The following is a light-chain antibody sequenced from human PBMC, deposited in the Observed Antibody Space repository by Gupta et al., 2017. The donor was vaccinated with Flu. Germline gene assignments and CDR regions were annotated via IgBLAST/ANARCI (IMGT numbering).Light chain of an antibody. CDR3: SSYTTSSSRV. V-gene: IGLV2-14*01. CDR2: EVT. Sequence: SITISCSGTNSDVGGYNYVSWYLHNPGKAPKLIIYEVTTRPSGVSNRFSGSKSGNTASLTISGLQAEDEDDYYCSSYTTSSSRVFGGGTRLTVL. J-gene: IGLJ3*02. CDR1: NSDVGGYNY.